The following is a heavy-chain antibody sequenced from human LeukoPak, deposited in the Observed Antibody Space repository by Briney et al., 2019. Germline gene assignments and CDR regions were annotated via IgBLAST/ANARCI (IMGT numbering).Heavy chain of an antibody. CDR2: IIPILGIA. J-gene: IGHJ4*02. D-gene: IGHD3-9*01. CDR1: GGTFSSYT. CDR3: ATGVSYYDILTGYRDY. V-gene: IGHV1-69*02. Sequence: SVKVSCKASGGTFSSYTISWVRQAPGQGLEWMGRIIPILGIANYAQKFQGRVTITADKSTSTAYMELSSLRSEDTAVYYCATGVSYYDILTGYRDYWGQGTLVTVSS.